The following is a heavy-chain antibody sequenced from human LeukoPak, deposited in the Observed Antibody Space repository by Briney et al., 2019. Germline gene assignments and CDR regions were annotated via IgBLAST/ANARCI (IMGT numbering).Heavy chain of an antibody. CDR2: INPANGNA. CDR3: ARDGYDADGYLDY. V-gene: IGHV1-3*01. CDR1: GGTFSSYA. J-gene: IGHJ4*02. D-gene: IGHD5-12*01. Sequence: ASVKVSCKASGGTFSSYAISWVRQAPGQGLEWIGWINPANGNAKYSQNFPGRVTITRDTSASVVYMELSSLRYEDTAVYYCARDGYDADGYLDYWGQGALVPVSS.